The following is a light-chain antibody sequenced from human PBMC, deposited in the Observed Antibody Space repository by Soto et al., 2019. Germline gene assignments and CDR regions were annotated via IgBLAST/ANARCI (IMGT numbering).Light chain of an antibody. V-gene: IGKV3-20*01. J-gene: IGKJ3*01. Sequence: EIVLTQSPATLSLSPGERATLSCRASQSVASTYLAWYQQKPGQPPRLLIYSASSRASGVPNRFGGSGSGKDFTLTISRLEPEDFAVYYCQQYSSSPAFTFGPGTKVDIK. CDR3: QQYSSSPAFT. CDR1: QSVASTY. CDR2: SAS.